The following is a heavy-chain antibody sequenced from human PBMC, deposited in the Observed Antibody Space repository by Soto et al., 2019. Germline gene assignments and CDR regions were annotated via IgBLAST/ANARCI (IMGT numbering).Heavy chain of an antibody. CDR3: ARVSIAARVYYYYYMDV. CDR1: GGSISSYY. Sequence: SETLSLTCTVSGGSISSYYWSWIRQPPGKGLEWIGYIYYSGSTNYNPSLKSRVTISVDTSKNQFSLKLSSVTAADTAVYYCARVSIAARVYYYYYMDVWGKGTTVTVSS. J-gene: IGHJ6*03. V-gene: IGHV4-59*01. CDR2: IYYSGST. D-gene: IGHD6-6*01.